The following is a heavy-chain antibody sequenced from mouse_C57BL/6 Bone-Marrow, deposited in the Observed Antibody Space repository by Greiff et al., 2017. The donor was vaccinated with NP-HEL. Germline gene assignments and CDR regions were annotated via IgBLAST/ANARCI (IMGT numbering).Heavy chain of an antibody. J-gene: IGHJ1*03. CDR2: ISSGGDYI. V-gene: IGHV5-9-1*02. CDR1: GFTFSSYA. D-gene: IGHD1-1*01. Sequence: EVKLMESGAGLVKPGGSLKLSCAASGFTFSSYAMSWVRQTPEKRLEWVAYISSGGDYIYYADTVKGRFTISRDNARNTLYLQMSSLKSEDTAMYYCTYYGSSYGWYFDVWGTGTTVTVSS. CDR3: TYYGSSYGWYFDV.